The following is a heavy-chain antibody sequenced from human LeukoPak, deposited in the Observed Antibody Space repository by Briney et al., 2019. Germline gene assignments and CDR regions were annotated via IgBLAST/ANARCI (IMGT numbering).Heavy chain of an antibody. Sequence: PSETLSLTCAVYGGSLSDYYWSWIRQPPGKGLEWIGKINHSGSTNYNPSLKSRVTISLDTSKNQFSLKLSSVTAADTAVYYCASQVRLERRYYYYYMDVWDKGTTVTVSS. CDR1: GGSLSDYY. CDR3: ASQVRLERRYYYYYMDV. J-gene: IGHJ6*03. D-gene: IGHD1-1*01. CDR2: INHSGST. V-gene: IGHV4-34*01.